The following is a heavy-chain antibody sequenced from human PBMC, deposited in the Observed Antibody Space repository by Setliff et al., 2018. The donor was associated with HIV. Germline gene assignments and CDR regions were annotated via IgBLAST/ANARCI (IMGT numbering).Heavy chain of an antibody. CDR3: AREYYYDSSGYRAFDY. J-gene: IGHJ4*02. V-gene: IGHV1-18*01. Sequence: ASVKVSCKASGYTFTSYGISWVRQAPAQGLEWMGWISAYNGNTNYAQKLQGRVTMTTDTSTSTAYMELRSLRSDDTAVYYCAREYYYDSSGYRAFDYWGQGTPVTVSS. CDR1: GYTFTSYG. CDR2: ISAYNGNT. D-gene: IGHD3-22*01.